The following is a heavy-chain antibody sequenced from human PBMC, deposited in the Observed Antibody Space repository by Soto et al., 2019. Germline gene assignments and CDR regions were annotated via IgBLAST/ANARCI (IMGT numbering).Heavy chain of an antibody. CDR3: ARDREYFDSSGYYSNYFDY. CDR1: GGSISSGHYY. D-gene: IGHD3-22*01. V-gene: IGHV4-31*03. J-gene: IGHJ4*02. Sequence: QVQLQESGPGLVKPSQTLSLTCTVSGGSISSGHYYWCWIRQHPGKGLEWIGYIYYSGRTYYNPSLKNRVTISVDTSKNQCSLKLSSVTAADTAVYYCARDREYFDSSGYYSNYFDYWGQGTLVTVSS. CDR2: IYYSGRT.